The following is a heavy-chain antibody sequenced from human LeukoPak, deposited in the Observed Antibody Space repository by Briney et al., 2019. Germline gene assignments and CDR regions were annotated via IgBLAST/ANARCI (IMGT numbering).Heavy chain of an antibody. Sequence: PGGSLRLSCAASGFTFSSYGMHWVRQAPGKGLEWVAVIWYDGSNKYYADSVKGRFTISRDNSKNTLYLQMNSLRAEDTAVYYCARSRVGYCSSTTCLGFFQHWGQGTLVTVSS. CDR1: GFTFSSYG. V-gene: IGHV3-33*08. CDR2: IWYDGSNK. D-gene: IGHD2-2*01. CDR3: ARSRVGYCSSTTCLGFFQH. J-gene: IGHJ1*01.